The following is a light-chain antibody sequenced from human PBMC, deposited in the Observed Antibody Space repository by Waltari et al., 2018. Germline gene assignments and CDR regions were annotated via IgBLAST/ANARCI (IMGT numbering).Light chain of an antibody. CDR1: QGIRDA. J-gene: IGKJ5*01. CDR3: QQFNNYVIT. V-gene: IGKV1D-13*01. CDR2: DGS. Sequence: AIQLDPASFSLSCSVGDRVTITCRASQGIRDALVWYQQKPGKPPKLLIYDGSTLDRGVPSRFSGSGSGTDFTLTISSLQPEDFASYYCQQFNNYVITFGQGTRLDIK.